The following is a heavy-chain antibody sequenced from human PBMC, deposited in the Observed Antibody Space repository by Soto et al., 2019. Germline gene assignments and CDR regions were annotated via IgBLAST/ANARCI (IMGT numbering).Heavy chain of an antibody. V-gene: IGHV3-13*01. Sequence: GGSLRLSRAASGFTFSSYDMHWVRQATGKGLEWVSAIGTAGDTYYPGSVKGRFTISRENAKNSLYLQMNSLRAGDTAVYYCARDNGDYYYYYMDVWGKGTTVTVSS. CDR2: IGTAGDT. D-gene: IGHD4-17*01. J-gene: IGHJ6*03. CDR3: ARDNGDYYYYYMDV. CDR1: GFTFSSYD.